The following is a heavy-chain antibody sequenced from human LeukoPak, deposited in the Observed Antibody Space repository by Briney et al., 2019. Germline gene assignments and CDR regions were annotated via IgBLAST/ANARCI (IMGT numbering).Heavy chain of an antibody. J-gene: IGHJ4*02. V-gene: IGHV3-23*01. Sequence: GGPLKLSCAASGFTFSSYAMSWVRQAPGKGLEWVSAISGSGGSTYYADSVKGRFTISRDNSKNTLYLQMNSLRAEDTAVYYCAKRAYYYDSSGYPFDYWGQGTLVTVSS. CDR3: AKRAYYYDSSGYPFDY. CDR2: ISGSGGST. CDR1: GFTFSSYA. D-gene: IGHD3-22*01.